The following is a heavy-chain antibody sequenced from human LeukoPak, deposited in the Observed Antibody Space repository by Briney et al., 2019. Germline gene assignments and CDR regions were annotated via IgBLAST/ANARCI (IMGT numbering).Heavy chain of an antibody. CDR1: GYTFTGYY. V-gene: IGHV1-2*02. J-gene: IGHJ4*02. CDR3: ARGGAYYYDSSGYYYDPY. Sequence: ASVKVSCKASGYTFTGYYMHWVRQAPGQGLEWMGWINPNSGGTNYAQKVQGRVTMTRDTSISTAYMELSRLRSDDTVVCYCARGGAYYYDSSGYYYDPYWGQGTLVTVSS. CDR2: INPNSGGT. D-gene: IGHD3-22*01.